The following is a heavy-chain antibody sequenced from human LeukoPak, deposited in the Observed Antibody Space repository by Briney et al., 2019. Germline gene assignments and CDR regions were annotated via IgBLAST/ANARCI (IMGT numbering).Heavy chain of an antibody. Sequence: GGSLRLSCAASGFTFSNAWMSWVRQAPGKGLMWVTRINSDGRSTSYADSVKGRFTISRDNAKNTLYLQMNSLRAEDTAVYYCARDSHGSFDLWGRGTLVTVSS. J-gene: IGHJ2*01. CDR2: INSDGRST. CDR3: ARDSHGSFDL. CDR1: GFTFSNAW. V-gene: IGHV3-74*01.